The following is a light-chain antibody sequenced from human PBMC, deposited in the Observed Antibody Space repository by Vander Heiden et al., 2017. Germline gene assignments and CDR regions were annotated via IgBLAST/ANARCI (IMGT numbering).Light chain of an antibody. V-gene: IGKV1-17*03. J-gene: IGKJ5*01. CDR2: AAS. CDR3: LQHNSYPRT. Sequence: HPPACTSSPVGDRGTITCRASKGISNKLAWFQQKPAKVPKSLIYAASCLQGGVRSRFSGSRSGTEFTLTISSLQPEDFATYYCLQHNSYPRTFGQGTRLVIK. CDR1: KGISNK.